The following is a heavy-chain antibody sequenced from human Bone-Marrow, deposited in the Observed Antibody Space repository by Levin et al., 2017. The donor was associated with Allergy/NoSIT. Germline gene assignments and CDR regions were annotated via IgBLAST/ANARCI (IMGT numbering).Heavy chain of an antibody. CDR2: IYWDDDK. D-gene: IGHD6-13*01. V-gene: IGHV2-5*02. CDR3: AAQLSSYTHY. CDR1: GFSLSTTGVG. Sequence: SGPTLVKPTQTLTLTCTFSGFSLSTTGVGVGWIRQPPGEALEWLTLIYWDDDKRYSPSLKSRLTITKDASKNQVVLTMTNMNPVDTATYYCAAQLSSYTHYWGQGTLVTVSS. J-gene: IGHJ4*02.